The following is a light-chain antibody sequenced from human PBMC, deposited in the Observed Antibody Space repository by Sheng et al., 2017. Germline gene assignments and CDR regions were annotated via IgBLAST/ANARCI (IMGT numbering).Light chain of an antibody. Sequence: QSALTQPASVSGSPGQSITISCSGTSSDIGVYNSVSWYQQHPGKAPKLMIYDVTYRPSGVSDRFSGSKSGNTASLTISGLQAEDEADYYCSSYTTSSTLFGGGTKLTVL. CDR2: DVT. CDR3: SSYTTSSTL. CDR1: SSDIGVYNS. J-gene: IGLJ3*02. V-gene: IGLV2-14*01.